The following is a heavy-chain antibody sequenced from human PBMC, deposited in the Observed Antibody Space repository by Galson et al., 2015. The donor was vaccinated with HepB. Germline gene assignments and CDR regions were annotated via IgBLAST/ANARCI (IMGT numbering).Heavy chain of an antibody. CDR2: IDWDDDK. J-gene: IGHJ3*02. D-gene: IGHD1-20*01. CDR1: GFSLSTSGMC. Sequence: PALVKPTQTLTLTCTFSGFSLSTSGMCVSWIRQPPGKALEWLARIDWDDDKYYSTSLKTRLTVSKDTSKNQVVLTMTNMDPVDTATYYCARNGITGTTRDGSFDIWGQRAMGTLSS. V-gene: IGHV2-70*11. CDR3: ARNGITGTTRDGSFDI.